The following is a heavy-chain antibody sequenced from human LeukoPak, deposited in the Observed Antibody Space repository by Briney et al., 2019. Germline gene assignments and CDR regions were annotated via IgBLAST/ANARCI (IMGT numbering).Heavy chain of an antibody. CDR2: VYTSGST. CDR3: ARGYCSGGSCYSESGGFDP. J-gene: IGHJ5*02. D-gene: IGHD2-15*01. Sequence: SETLSLTCTVSGGSISSGSYYWTWIRQPAGKGLEWIGRVYTSGSTNYNPSLKSRVTISVDTSKNQFSLKLSSVTAADTAVYYCARGYCSGGSCYSESGGFDPWGQGTLVTVSS. CDR1: GGSISSGSYY. V-gene: IGHV4-61*02.